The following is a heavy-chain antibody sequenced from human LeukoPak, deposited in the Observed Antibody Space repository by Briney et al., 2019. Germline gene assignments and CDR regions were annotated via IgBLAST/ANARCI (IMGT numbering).Heavy chain of an antibody. V-gene: IGHV1-18*01. J-gene: IGHJ4*02. CDR2: ISAYNGNT. CDR3: AKDSGYSYGYDY. Sequence: ASVKVSCKASGYTFTSYGISWVRQAPGQGLEWMGWISAYNGNTNYAQKLQGRVTMTTDTSTSTAYMELRSLRAEDTALYYCAKDSGYSYGYDYWGQGTLVTVSS. D-gene: IGHD5-18*01. CDR1: GYTFTSYG.